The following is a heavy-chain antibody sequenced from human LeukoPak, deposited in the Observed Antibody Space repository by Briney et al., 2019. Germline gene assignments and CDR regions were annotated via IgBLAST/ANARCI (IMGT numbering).Heavy chain of an antibody. D-gene: IGHD5-24*01. CDR3: ARGRKDGYNYPYYFDY. CDR1: GYTFTGYY. Sequence: SVKVSCKASGYTFTGYYMHWVRQAPGQGLEWMGGIIPIFGTANYAQKFQGRVTITADESTSTAYMELSSLRSEDTAVYYCARGRKDGYNYPYYFDYWGQGTLVTVSS. V-gene: IGHV1-69*13. CDR2: IIPIFGTA. J-gene: IGHJ4*02.